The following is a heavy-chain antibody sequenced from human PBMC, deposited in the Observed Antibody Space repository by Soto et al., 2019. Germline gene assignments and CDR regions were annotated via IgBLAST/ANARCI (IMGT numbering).Heavy chain of an antibody. D-gene: IGHD6-19*01. V-gene: IGHV5-51*01. CDR1: GYIFTNFW. Sequence: GESLKISCKGSGYIFTNFWIGWVRQMPGKGLEWMGIIYPGASETRYSPSLQGQVTISADKSFSTAYLQWSSLKASDTAMYYCARSYISGWNGPPHFYGLDVWGQGTTVTVSS. CDR2: IYPGASET. J-gene: IGHJ6*02. CDR3: ARSYISGWNGPPHFYGLDV.